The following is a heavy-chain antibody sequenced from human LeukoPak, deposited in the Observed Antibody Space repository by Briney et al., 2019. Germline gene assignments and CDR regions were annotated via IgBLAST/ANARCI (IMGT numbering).Heavy chain of an antibody. D-gene: IGHD3-10*01. CDR1: GFTFSSYA. V-gene: IGHV3-30*04. J-gene: IGHJ6*03. Sequence: PGGSLRLSCAASGFTFSSYAMHWVRQAPGKGLEWVAVISYDGSNKYYADSVKGRFTISRDNSKNTLYLQMNSLRAEDTAVYYCAKDSWFQGSYYYIDVWGKGTTVTVSS. CDR2: ISYDGSNK. CDR3: AKDSWFQGSYYYIDV.